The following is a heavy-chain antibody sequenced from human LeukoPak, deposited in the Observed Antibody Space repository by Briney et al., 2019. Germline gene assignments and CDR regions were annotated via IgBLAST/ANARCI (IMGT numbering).Heavy chain of an antibody. D-gene: IGHD1-1*01. Sequence: GRSLRLSCAASGFTFSSYAMHWVRQAPGKGLEWVAVISYDGSNKYYADSVKGRFTISRDNSKNTLYLQMNSLRAEDTAVYYCARDGSRTGTAGIDYWGQGTLVTVSS. CDR2: ISYDGSNK. J-gene: IGHJ4*02. V-gene: IGHV3-30-3*01. CDR3: ARDGSRTGTAGIDY. CDR1: GFTFSSYA.